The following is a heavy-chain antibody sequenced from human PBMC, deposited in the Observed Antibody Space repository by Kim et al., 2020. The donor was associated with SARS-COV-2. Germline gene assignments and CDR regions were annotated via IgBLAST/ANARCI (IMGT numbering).Heavy chain of an antibody. CDR1: GYTFTTYA. D-gene: IGHD1-20*01. CDR2: INTYNRNT. Sequence: ASVKVSCKASGYTFTTYAVMWVRQAPGQGLEWMGRINTYNRNTNSAQKFQGRVTMTIDTSTNTALLELRSLRPDDTAIYFCARDGYNWGSGDDWGQGTLVTVSS. V-gene: IGHV1-18*01. J-gene: IGHJ4*02. CDR3: ARDGYNWGSGDD.